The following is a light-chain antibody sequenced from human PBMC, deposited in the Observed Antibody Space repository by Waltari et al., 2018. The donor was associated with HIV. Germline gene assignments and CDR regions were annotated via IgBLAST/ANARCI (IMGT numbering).Light chain of an antibody. CDR2: DVD. V-gene: IGLV2-14*02. CDR1: GTSVNTYQL. Sequence: QSALTQPASVSGSPGQSITLPCTGRGTSVNTYQLVSWYQQQPDKAPQLIIYDVDTRPSGVSYRFSGSKSGNTASLTISGLQAEDEAYYYCSSYRNNYVLVFGGGTKLTVL. J-gene: IGLJ3*02. CDR3: SSYRNNYVLV.